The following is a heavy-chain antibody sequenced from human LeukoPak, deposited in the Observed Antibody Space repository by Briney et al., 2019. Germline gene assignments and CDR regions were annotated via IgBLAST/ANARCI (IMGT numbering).Heavy chain of an antibody. CDR3: AKGVTSGWRTFDY. CDR2: INNSGGST. Sequence: PGGSLRLSCAASGFTFSSYAMSWVRXAPGKGLXWVSVINNSGGSTHYADSVKGRFTISRDNSKSTLYLQMNSLRAEDTAVYYCAKGVTSGWRTFDYWGQGTLVTVSS. CDR1: GFTFSSYA. D-gene: IGHD6-19*01. J-gene: IGHJ4*02. V-gene: IGHV3-23*01.